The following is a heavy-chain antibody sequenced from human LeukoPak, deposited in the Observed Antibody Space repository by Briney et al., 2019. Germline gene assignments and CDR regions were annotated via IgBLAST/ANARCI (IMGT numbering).Heavy chain of an antibody. D-gene: IGHD1-26*01. CDR2: INHSGST. J-gene: IGHJ4*02. CDR1: GGSFSGYY. CDR3: AKSYSGSYGSEFDY. V-gene: IGHV4-34*01. Sequence: SETLSLTCAVYGGSFSGYYWSWIRQPPGKGLEWIGEINHSGSTNYNPSSKSGVTISVHKSKNQFSLELGSVTAADPAVYYCAKSYSGSYGSEFDYWGQGTLVTVSS.